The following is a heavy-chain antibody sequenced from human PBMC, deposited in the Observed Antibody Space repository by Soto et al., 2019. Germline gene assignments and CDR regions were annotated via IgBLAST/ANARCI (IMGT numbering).Heavy chain of an antibody. CDR1: GFSLSTSGVG. J-gene: IGHJ4*02. Sequence: QITLKESGPALVKPTQTLTLTCTFSGFSLSTSGVGVGWLRQPPGEALEWLALIYWDDYKHFSPSLESRLTITQDTSKKQVVLTMTNMDPVDTATYYCVHKGSGDRILDYWGQGTLVTVSS. D-gene: IGHD3-10*01. V-gene: IGHV2-5*02. CDR3: VHKGSGDRILDY. CDR2: IYWDDYK.